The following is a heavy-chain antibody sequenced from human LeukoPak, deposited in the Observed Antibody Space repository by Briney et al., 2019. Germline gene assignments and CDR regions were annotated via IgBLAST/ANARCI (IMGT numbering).Heavy chain of an antibody. D-gene: IGHD3-16*01. V-gene: IGHV4-34*01. J-gene: IGHJ5*02. CDR3: AREYPKGGSYRFDP. CDR1: GGSFSGYY. CDR2: INHSGST. Sequence: SETLSLTCAVYGGSFSGYYWSWIRQPPGKGLEWIGEINHSGSTNYNPSLKSRVTISVDTPKNQFPLKLSSVTAADTAVYYCAREYPKGGSYRFDPWGQGTLVTVSS.